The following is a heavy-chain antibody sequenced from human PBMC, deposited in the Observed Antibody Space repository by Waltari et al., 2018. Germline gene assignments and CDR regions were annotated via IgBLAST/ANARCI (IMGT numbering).Heavy chain of an antibody. CDR3: ARDGGAGGLYYYGMDV. J-gene: IGHJ6*02. V-gene: IGHV4-39*07. Sequence: QLQLQESGPGLVKPSETLSLTCTVSGGSISSSSYYWGWIRQPPGKGLEWIGSIYYSGSTYYNPSLKSRVTISVDTSKNQFSLKLSSVTAADTAVYYCARDGGAGGLYYYGMDVWGQGTTVTVSS. D-gene: IGHD3-16*01. CDR1: GGSISSSSYY. CDR2: IYYSGST.